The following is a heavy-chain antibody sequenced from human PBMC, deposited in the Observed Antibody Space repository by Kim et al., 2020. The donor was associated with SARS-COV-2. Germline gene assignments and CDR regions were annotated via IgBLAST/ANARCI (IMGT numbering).Heavy chain of an antibody. CDR2: INPNSGGT. V-gene: IGHV1-2*02. J-gene: IGHJ3*02. CDR3: ARVLGMFDYADAFDI. Sequence: ASVKVSCKASGYTFTGYYMHWVRQAPGQGLEWMGWINPNSGGTNYAQKFQGRVTMTRDTSISTAYMELSRLRSDDTAVYYCARVLGMFDYADAFDIWGQGTMVTVSS. D-gene: IGHD3-10*02. CDR1: GYTFTGYY.